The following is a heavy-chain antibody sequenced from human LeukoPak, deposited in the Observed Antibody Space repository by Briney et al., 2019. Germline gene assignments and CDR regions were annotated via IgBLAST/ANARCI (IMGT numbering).Heavy chain of an antibody. CDR1: GYTFTSYD. J-gene: IGHJ4*02. CDR2: MNPNTGYT. Sequence: ASVKVSCKASGYTFTSYDIIWVRQATGQGFEWMGWMNPNTGYTGYAHQFQGRITMTRNTAISTAYMDLSSLNSQDTAVYYCARSSAWAHFDNWGQGTLVSVSS. CDR3: ARSSAWAHFDN. D-gene: IGHD2-15*01. V-gene: IGHV1-8*01.